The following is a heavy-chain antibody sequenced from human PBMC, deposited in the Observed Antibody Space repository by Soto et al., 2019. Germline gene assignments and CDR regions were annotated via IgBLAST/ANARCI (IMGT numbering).Heavy chain of an antibody. CDR3: ARGGYYDSSPWSFDY. J-gene: IGHJ4*02. V-gene: IGHV4-30-2*01. CDR2: IYHSGST. D-gene: IGHD3-22*01. CDR1: GGSISSGGYS. Sequence: QLQLQESGSGLVKPSQTLSLTCAVSGGSISSGGYSWSWIRQPPGKGLEWIGYIYHSGSTYYNPSLKSRVTIXXDXAXXQFSLKLSSVTAADTAVYYCARGGYYDSSPWSFDYWGQGTLVTVSS.